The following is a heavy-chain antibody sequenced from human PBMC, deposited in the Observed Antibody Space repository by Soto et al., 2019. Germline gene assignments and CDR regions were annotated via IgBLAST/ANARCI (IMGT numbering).Heavy chain of an antibody. Sequence: PGGSLRLSCAASGFTINSNYMSWVRQALGKGLEWVSIIYSGGTTYYTDSVKGRFTISRDNSKNTLYLQMNSLRADDTAVYYCARGLWSLSHLDYWGLGTLVTVSS. CDR1: GFTINSNY. V-gene: IGHV3-53*01. CDR2: IYSGGTT. D-gene: IGHD3-10*01. J-gene: IGHJ4*02. CDR3: ARGLWSLSHLDY.